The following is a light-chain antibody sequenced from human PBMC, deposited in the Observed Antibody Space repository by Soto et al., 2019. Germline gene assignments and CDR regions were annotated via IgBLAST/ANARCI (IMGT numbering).Light chain of an antibody. CDR2: DVS. Sequence: QSALTQPASVSGSPGQSITISCTGTSSDVGGYNYVSWYQQHPGKAPKLMIYDVSNRPSGVSNRFSGSKSANTASLTISGLQAEDAADYYCSSHTSSSTSYVFGTGTKVTVL. V-gene: IGLV2-14*01. CDR1: SSDVGGYNY. CDR3: SSHTSSSTSYV. J-gene: IGLJ1*01.